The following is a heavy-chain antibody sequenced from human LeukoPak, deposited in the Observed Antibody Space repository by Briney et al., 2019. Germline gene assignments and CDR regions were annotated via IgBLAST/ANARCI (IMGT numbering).Heavy chain of an antibody. Sequence: SQTLSLTCIVSGGSLSSGRDSWSWVRQPAGKGLEWIGRVSSTGSTNYNAALKSRVAISVDTSKNQFSLKLSSVTAADTAVYYCAKEGGGEPSYWYLDLWGRGTLVTVST. CDR3: AKEGGGEPSYWYLDL. CDR2: VSSTGST. CDR1: GGSLSSGRDS. J-gene: IGHJ2*01. V-gene: IGHV4-61*02. D-gene: IGHD1-14*01.